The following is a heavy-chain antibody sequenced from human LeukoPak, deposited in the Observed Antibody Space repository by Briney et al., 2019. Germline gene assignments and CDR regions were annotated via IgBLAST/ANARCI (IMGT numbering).Heavy chain of an antibody. Sequence: PGGSLRLSCAASGFSFSSYSMNWVRQAPGKGLEWVSYISSSSSSIYYADSVKGRFTISRDNAKNSLYLQMSSLRVEDTAVYYCARVLRYRSSWHQADSWGQGTLVTVSS. V-gene: IGHV3-48*04. CDR2: ISSSSSSI. J-gene: IGHJ4*02. CDR1: GFSFSSYS. D-gene: IGHD6-13*01. CDR3: ARVLRYRSSWHQADS.